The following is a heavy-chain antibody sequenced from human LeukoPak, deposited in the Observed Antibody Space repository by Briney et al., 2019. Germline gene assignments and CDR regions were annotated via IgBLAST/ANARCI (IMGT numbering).Heavy chain of an antibody. CDR1: GGSISSGGYS. Sequence: SETLSLTCAVSGGSISSGGYSWSWIRQPPGKGLEWSGYIYHSGSTYYNPSLKSRVTISVDRSKNQFSLKLSSVTAADTAVYYCARQHDEHDYGGPWSYFDYWGQGTLVTVSS. D-gene: IGHD4-23*01. V-gene: IGHV4-30-2*01. CDR2: IYHSGST. CDR3: ARQHDEHDYGGPWSYFDY. J-gene: IGHJ4*02.